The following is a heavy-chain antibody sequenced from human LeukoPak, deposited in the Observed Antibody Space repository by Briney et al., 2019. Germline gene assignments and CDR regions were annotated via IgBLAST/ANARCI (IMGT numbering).Heavy chain of an antibody. V-gene: IGHV3-30*02. Sequence: GGSLRLSCAASGFTFSSYSMNWVRQAPGKGLEWVAFIRYDGSNQYYADSVKGRFTVSRDNSKNTLYLQMNSLRAEDTAVYYCAKESQLSYSGTFYIDYWGQGTLVTVSS. D-gene: IGHD1-26*01. CDR2: IRYDGSNQ. CDR1: GFTFSSYS. J-gene: IGHJ4*02. CDR3: AKESQLSYSGTFYIDY.